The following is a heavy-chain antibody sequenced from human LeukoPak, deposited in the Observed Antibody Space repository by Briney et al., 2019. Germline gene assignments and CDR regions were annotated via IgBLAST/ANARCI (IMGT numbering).Heavy chain of an antibody. CDR2: IYYSGTT. CDR1: GGSTRSSSYY. CDR3: ATYMTTDQYLDF. Sequence: SETLSLTCTVSGGSTRSSSYYWGWIRQPPGKGLEWIGFIYYSGTTYYNPSLKSRLTISVDTSKNQFSLKLSSVTAADTAVYYCATYMTTDQYLDFWGQGTLVTVSS. V-gene: IGHV4-30-4*08. J-gene: IGHJ4*02. D-gene: IGHD4-11*01.